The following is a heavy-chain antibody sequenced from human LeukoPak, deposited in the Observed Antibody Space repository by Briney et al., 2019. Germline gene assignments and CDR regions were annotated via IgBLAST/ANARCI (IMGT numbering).Heavy chain of an antibody. Sequence: GESLKISCKGSGYSFTSYRIGWVRQKPGKGLEWMGIIYPGDSDTRYSPSFQGQVTISADKSISTAYLQWSSLKASDTAMYYCARWASLTYGGNSSGYYYYGMDVWGQGTTFTVSS. D-gene: IGHD4-23*01. V-gene: IGHV5-51*01. J-gene: IGHJ6*02. CDR3: ARWASLTYGGNSSGYYYYGMDV. CDR2: IYPGDSDT. CDR1: GYSFTSYR.